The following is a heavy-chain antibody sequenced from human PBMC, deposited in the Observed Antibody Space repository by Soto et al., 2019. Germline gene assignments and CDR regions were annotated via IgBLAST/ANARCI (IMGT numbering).Heavy chain of an antibody. CDR1: ADSSTISNSY. D-gene: IGHD1-20*01. Sequence: PSETLSLTCTVSADSSTISNSYWGWLRQPPGKGLQWIGSSSYNGGTFYNPSLKGRVAISVDTSKNQFSLKLSSVTAADTAVYYCASLNYNWNYDYWGQGTLVTVSS. J-gene: IGHJ4*02. CDR3: ASLNYNWNYDY. CDR2: SSYNGGT. V-gene: IGHV4-39*07.